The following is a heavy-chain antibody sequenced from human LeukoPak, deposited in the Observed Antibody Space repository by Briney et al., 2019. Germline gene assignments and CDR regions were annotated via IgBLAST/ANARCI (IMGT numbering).Heavy chain of an antibody. D-gene: IGHD1-26*01. V-gene: IGHV3-9*01. CDR2: ISWNSGSI. CDR3: AKGMGRIVGATTTGGFDY. CDR1: GFTFDDYA. Sequence: GRSLRLSCAASGFTFDDYAMHWVRQAPGKGLEWVSGISWNSGSIGYADSVEGRFTISRDNAKNSLYLQMNSLRAEDTALYYCAKGMGRIVGATTTGGFDYWGQGTLVTVSS. J-gene: IGHJ4*02.